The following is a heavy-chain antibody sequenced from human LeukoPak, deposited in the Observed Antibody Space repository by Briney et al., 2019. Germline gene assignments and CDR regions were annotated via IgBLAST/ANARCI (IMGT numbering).Heavy chain of an antibody. D-gene: IGHD6-6*01. V-gene: IGHV3-23*01. Sequence: GGSLRLSCAASGFTFTNYAMSWVRQAPGKGLEWVSTIGGSGDSTYYADSLKGRFTISRDNSKNTLYLQMNSLRAEDTAVYYCAKLVGYSSSDYWGQGALSPSPQ. J-gene: IGHJ4*02. CDR1: GFTFTNYA. CDR2: IGGSGDST. CDR3: AKLVGYSSSDY.